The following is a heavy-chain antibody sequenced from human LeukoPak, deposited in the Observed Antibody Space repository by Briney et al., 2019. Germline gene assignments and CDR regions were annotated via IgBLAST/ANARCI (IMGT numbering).Heavy chain of an antibody. Sequence: KAGGSLRLSCAASVFTFSSSAMNWVRQAPGKGLEWVSSINNVGSHIYYADSVKGRFTISRDNAKNSLYLQMDSLRAEDTAVYYCARDAVAARPAYYFDYWGQGTLVTVSS. CDR2: INNVGSHI. V-gene: IGHV3-21*01. D-gene: IGHD6-6*01. CDR3: ARDAVAARPAYYFDY. J-gene: IGHJ4*02. CDR1: VFTFSSSA.